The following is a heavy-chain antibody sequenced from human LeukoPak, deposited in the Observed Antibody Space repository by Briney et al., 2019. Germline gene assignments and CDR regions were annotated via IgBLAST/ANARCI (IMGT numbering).Heavy chain of an antibody. CDR2: ISGSGGST. V-gene: IGHV3-23*01. J-gene: IGHJ4*02. D-gene: IGHD3-3*01. CDR1: GFTFSSYA. Sequence: GGSLRLSCAASGFTFSSYAMSWVRQAPGKGLEWVSAISGSGGSTYYAYSVKGRFTISRDNSKNTLYLQMNSLRAEDTAVYYCAKVIFGVVNYFDYWGQGTLVTVSS. CDR3: AKVIFGVVNYFDY.